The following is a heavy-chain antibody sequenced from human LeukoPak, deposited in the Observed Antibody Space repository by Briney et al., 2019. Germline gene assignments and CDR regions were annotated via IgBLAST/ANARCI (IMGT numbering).Heavy chain of an antibody. CDR3: ASSVDYDILTGLDY. J-gene: IGHJ4*02. V-gene: IGHV3-74*01. Sequence: GSLRLSCAASGFTFSSYWMHWVRQAPGKGLVWVSRINSDGSSTSYADSVKGRFTISRDNAKNTLYLQMNSLRAEDTAVYYCASSVDYDILTGLDYWGQGTLVTVSS. CDR1: GFTFSSYW. CDR2: INSDGSST. D-gene: IGHD3-9*01.